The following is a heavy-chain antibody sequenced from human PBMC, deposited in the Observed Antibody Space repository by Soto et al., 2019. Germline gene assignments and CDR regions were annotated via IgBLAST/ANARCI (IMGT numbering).Heavy chain of an antibody. CDR1: GGSFSGYY. Sequence: QVQLQQWGAGLLKPSETLSLTCAVYGGSFSGYYWSWIRQPPGKGLEWIGEINHSGSTNYNPSLKRRVTISVDTSKNQFCLQLSSVNAADTAVYYCARALAYNWNFFNWFDPWGQGTLVTVSS. J-gene: IGHJ5*02. CDR2: INHSGST. V-gene: IGHV4-34*01. CDR3: ARALAYNWNFFNWFDP. D-gene: IGHD1-7*01.